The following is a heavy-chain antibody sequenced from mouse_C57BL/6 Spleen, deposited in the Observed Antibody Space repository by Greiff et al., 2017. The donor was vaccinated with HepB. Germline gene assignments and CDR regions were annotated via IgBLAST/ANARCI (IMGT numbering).Heavy chain of an antibody. CDR2: INPYNGGT. Sequence: EVQLVESGPVLVKPGASVKMSCKASGYTFTDYYMNWVKQSHGKSLEWIGVINPYNGGTSYNQKFKGKATLTVDKSSSTAYMELNSLTSEDSAVYYCARAQAPFSYAMDYWGQGTSVTVSS. D-gene: IGHD3-2*02. J-gene: IGHJ4*01. V-gene: IGHV1-19*01. CDR1: GYTFTDYY. CDR3: ARAQAPFSYAMDY.